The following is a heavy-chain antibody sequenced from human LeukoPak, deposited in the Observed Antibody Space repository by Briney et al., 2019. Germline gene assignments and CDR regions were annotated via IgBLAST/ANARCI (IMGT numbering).Heavy chain of an antibody. D-gene: IGHD4-23*01. J-gene: IGHJ4*02. Sequence: GASVKVSCKASGYTFTSYAISWVRQAPGQGLEWVGWISAYNDNTNYAQKLQGRVTMTTDTSTSTAYMELRSLRSDDTAVYYCARDRAGTVVTPEYFDYWGQGTLVTVSS. CDR2: ISAYNDNT. CDR3: ARDRAGTVVTPEYFDY. CDR1: GYTFTSYA. V-gene: IGHV1-18*01.